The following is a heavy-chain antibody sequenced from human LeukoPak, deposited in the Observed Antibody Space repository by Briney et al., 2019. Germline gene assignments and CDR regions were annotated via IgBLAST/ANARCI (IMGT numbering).Heavy chain of an antibody. J-gene: IGHJ4*02. Sequence: GASVKVSCKASGYTFTGYYMHWVRKTPGQGLEWMGWINPNTGVTNYGRKFQGRVTMTRDTSINTAYMELRSLRSDDTAVYYCARSRRVGNGEYPDYWGQGTLVTVSS. D-gene: IGHD3-10*01. CDR1: GYTFTGYY. CDR3: ARSRRVGNGEYPDY. V-gene: IGHV1-2*02. CDR2: INPNTGVT.